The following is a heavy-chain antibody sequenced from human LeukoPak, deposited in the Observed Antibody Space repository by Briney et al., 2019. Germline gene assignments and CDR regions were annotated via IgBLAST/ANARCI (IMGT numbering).Heavy chain of an antibody. Sequence: GGSLRLSCAASGFTFSNYAMNWVRQAPGKGLEWVSVVGGSDGTTYYADSVKGRFTISRDNSKNTVYMQMNSLGAEDTAVYYCARRNAPYGPFDPWGQGILVTVSS. V-gene: IGHV3-23*01. J-gene: IGHJ5*02. CDR3: ARRNAPYGPFDP. CDR1: GFTFSNYA. CDR2: VGGSDGTT. D-gene: IGHD3-10*01.